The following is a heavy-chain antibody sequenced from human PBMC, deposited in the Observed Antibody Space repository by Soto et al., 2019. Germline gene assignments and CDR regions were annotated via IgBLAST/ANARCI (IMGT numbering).Heavy chain of an antibody. V-gene: IGHV1-18*01. D-gene: IGHD6-13*01. CDR3: ARRPLEYSSSWYVIDY. CDR2: ISAYNGNT. J-gene: IGHJ4*02. Sequence: ASVKVSCKASGYTFTSYGISWVRQAPGQGLEWMGWISAYNGNTNYAQKLQGRVTMTTDTSTSTAYMELRSLRSDDTAVYYCARRPLEYSSSWYVIDYWGQGTLVTVSS. CDR1: GYTFTSYG.